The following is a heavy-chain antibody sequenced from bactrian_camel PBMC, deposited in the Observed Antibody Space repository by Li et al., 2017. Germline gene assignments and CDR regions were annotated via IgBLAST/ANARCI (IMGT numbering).Heavy chain of an antibody. J-gene: IGHJ4*01. CDR1: GHSRGSNC. V-gene: IGHV3-3*01. CDR2: IRRSGGET. D-gene: IGHD2*01. Sequence: HVQLVESGGGSVQAGGSLRLSCVVSGHSRGSNCVGWYRLPPGRAPAEREEIAAIRRSGGETWYADSVKGRFTISREGGKNTVFLQMNSLKPEDTATYYCAAQFLEASCAVVHAIDNWGQGTQVTVS. CDR3: AAQFLEASCAVVHAIDN.